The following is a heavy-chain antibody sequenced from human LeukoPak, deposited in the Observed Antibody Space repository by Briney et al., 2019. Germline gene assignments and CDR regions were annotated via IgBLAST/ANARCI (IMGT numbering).Heavy chain of an antibody. Sequence: GGSLRLSCAASGFTFSSYGMHWVRQAPGKGLEWVAFIRYDGSNKYYADSVKGRFTISRDNSKNTLYLQMNSLRAEDTAVYYCANPKEVYDSSGYYDYWGQGTLVTVSS. V-gene: IGHV3-30*02. CDR1: GFTFSSYG. CDR2: IRYDGSNK. D-gene: IGHD3-22*01. J-gene: IGHJ4*02. CDR3: ANPKEVYDSSGYYDY.